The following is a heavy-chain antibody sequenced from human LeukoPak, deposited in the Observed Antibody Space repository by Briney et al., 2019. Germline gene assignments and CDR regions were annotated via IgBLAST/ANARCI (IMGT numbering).Heavy chain of an antibody. V-gene: IGHV4-34*01. CDR3: ASKGWLLGPQYYFDY. D-gene: IGHD2-15*01. CDR1: GGSFNGYY. CDR2: INHSGST. Sequence: SETLSLTCAVYGGSFNGYYWSWIRQPPGKGLEWIGEINHSGSTNYNPSLKSRVTISVDTSKNQFSLKLSSVTAADTAVYYCASKGWLLGPQYYFDYWGQGTLVTVSS. J-gene: IGHJ4*02.